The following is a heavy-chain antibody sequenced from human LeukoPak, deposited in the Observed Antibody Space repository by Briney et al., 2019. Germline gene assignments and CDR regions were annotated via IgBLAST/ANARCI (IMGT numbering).Heavy chain of an antibody. V-gene: IGHV3-30*02. CDR3: ARAAYSSGWYGVLGY. J-gene: IGHJ4*02. CDR1: GFTFSSYG. CDR2: IRYDGSNK. Sequence: PGGSLRLSCAASGFTFSSYGMHWVRQAPGKGLEWVAFIRYDGSNKYYADSVKGRFTISRDNAKNSLYLQMNSLRAEDTAVYYCARAAYSSGWYGVLGYWGQGTLVTVSS. D-gene: IGHD6-19*01.